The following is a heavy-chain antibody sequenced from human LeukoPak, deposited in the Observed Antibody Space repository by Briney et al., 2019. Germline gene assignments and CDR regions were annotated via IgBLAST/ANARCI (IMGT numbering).Heavy chain of an antibody. CDR3: ARDQYDTWSRRGNFDP. V-gene: IGHV3-7*03. CDR2: IKQDGSEI. Sequence: GGSLRLSCAASGFTLSSYWMSWVRQAPGKGLEWVANIKQDGSEINYVDSVKGRFTISRDNTKNSLYLQMNSLRAEDTAVFYCARDQYDTWSRRGNFDPWGQGTLVIVSS. CDR1: GFTLSSYW. D-gene: IGHD3-3*01. J-gene: IGHJ5*02.